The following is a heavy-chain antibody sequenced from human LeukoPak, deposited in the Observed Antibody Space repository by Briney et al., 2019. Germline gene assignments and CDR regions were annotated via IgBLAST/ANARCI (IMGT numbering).Heavy chain of an antibody. J-gene: IGHJ4*02. V-gene: IGHV3-23*01. CDR3: AKRIDPTGIAVAGVFDY. CDR2: ISGSGGST. D-gene: IGHD6-19*01. Sequence: GGSLRLSCAASGFTFSSYGMSWVRQAPGKGLEWVSAISGSGGSTYYADSVKGRFTISRDNSKNTLYLQMNSLRAEDTAVYYCAKRIDPTGIAVAGVFDYWGQGTLVTVSS. CDR1: GFTFSSYG.